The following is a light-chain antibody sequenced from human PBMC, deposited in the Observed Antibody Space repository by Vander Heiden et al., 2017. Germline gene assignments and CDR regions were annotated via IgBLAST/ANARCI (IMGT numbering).Light chain of an antibody. V-gene: IGLV2-23*03. CDR2: EGS. Sequence: QSALTQPASVSGSPGQSITISCTGTSSDVGRYNLVSWYQQHPGKAPKPMIYEGSKRPSGVSNRFSGSKSGNTASLTISGLQAEDEADYYCCSYAGSSTFLVVFGGGTKLTVL. J-gene: IGLJ2*01. CDR3: CSYAGSSTFLVV. CDR1: SSDVGRYNL.